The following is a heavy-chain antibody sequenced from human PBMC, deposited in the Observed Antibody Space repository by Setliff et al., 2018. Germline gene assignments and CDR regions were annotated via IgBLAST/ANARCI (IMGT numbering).Heavy chain of an antibody. CDR1: GYTFRNYA. CDR3: ARAPSVELVTIRTNSWFTY. J-gene: IGHJ4*02. V-gene: IGHV1-18*01. D-gene: IGHD5-18*01. CDR2: ISVYNGDT. Sequence: ASVKVSCKASGYTFRNYAFAWVRQAPGQGLEWAGWISVYNGDTNYAEKFQGRVTLTTDTSTSTAYMELRSLTSDDSAFYYCARAPSVELVTIRTNSWFTYWGQGTLVTVSS.